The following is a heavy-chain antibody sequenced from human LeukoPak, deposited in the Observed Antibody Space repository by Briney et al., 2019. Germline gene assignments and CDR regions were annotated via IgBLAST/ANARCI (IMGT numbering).Heavy chain of an antibody. CDR3: ARHDSFIPY. J-gene: IGHJ4*02. Sequence: GGSLRLSCAASGFTFSDYAMSWVRQAPGKGLEWVAGISDSGRATYYTDSVRGRSTISRDISKNMVYLQLNNLRAEDTALYFCARHDSFIPYWGQGTLVSVSS. D-gene: IGHD5-18*01. CDR2: ISDSGRAT. V-gene: IGHV3-23*01. CDR1: GFTFSDYA.